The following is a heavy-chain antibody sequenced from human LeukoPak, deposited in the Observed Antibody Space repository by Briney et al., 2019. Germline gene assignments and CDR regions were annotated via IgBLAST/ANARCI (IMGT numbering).Heavy chain of an antibody. J-gene: IGHJ4*02. D-gene: IGHD3-10*01. CDR2: IDHSGST. Sequence: SETLSLTCTVSGGTFRGFFWSWIRQPPGKGPAWIGEIDHSGSTNYDPSLKSRVTISVDTSKNQFSLKLSSVTAADTAVYYCASGTGRGNPPSYWGQGTLVTVSS. V-gene: IGHV4-34*01. CDR3: ASGTGRGNPPSY. CDR1: GGTFRGFF.